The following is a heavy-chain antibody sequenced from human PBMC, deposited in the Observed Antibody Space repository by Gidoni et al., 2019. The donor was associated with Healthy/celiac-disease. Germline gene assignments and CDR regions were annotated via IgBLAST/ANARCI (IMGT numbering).Heavy chain of an antibody. CDR2: IYYSGST. V-gene: IGHV4-30-4*01. CDR1: GGSISSGDSY. CDR3: ARGTTIFGVDTLVAYFDL. Sequence: QVQLQESGPGLVKPSQTLSLTCTVSGGSISSGDSYWSWIRQPPGKGLEWIGYIYYSGSTYYNPSLKSRVTISVDTSKNQFSLKLSSVTAADTAVYYCARGTTIFGVDTLVAYFDLWGRGTLVTVSS. D-gene: IGHD3-3*01. J-gene: IGHJ2*01.